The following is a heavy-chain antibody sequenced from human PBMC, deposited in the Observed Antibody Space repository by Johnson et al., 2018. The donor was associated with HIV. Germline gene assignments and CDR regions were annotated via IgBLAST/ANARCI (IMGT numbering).Heavy chain of an antibody. J-gene: IGHJ3*02. D-gene: IGHD6-19*01. V-gene: IGHV3-30*02. Sequence: QVQLVESGGGVVQPGGSLRLSCAASGFTFSSYGMHWVRQAPGKGLEWVAFIRYDGSNKYYADSVKGRFTISRDNSKNTLYLQMNSLRAEDTYVYYCAKVFGSSGLNGAYDIWGQGTMVTVSS. CDR2: IRYDGSNK. CDR1: GFTFSSYG. CDR3: AKVFGSSGLNGAYDI.